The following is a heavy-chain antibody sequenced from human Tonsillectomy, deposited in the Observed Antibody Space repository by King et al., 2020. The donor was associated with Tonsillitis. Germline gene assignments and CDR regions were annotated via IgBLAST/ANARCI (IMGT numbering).Heavy chain of an antibody. CDR1: GFTFNSYA. D-gene: IGHD6-19*01. CDR3: AKGNTRLAGAHAFDI. V-gene: IGHV3-23*04. J-gene: IGHJ3*02. Sequence: VQLVESGGGLVQPGGSLRLSCAASGFTFNSYAMSWVRQAPGKGLEWVSAISDSGTGTYYADSVKGRFTISRDNSKNTLYLQMSSLSAEDTALYYCAKGNTRLAGAHAFDIWGQGTMVTVSS. CDR2: ISDSGTGT.